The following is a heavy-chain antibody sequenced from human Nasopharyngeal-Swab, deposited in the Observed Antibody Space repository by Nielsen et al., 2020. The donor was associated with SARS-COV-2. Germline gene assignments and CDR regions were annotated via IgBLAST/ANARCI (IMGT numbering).Heavy chain of an antibody. J-gene: IGHJ4*02. Sequence: SETLSLTCAVYGGSFSGYYWSWIRQPPGKGLEWIGEINHSGSTNYNPSLKSRVTISIDTSKNQFSLKLSSVTAADTAVYYCARTHYYDTGPFDYWGQGTLVTVSS. CDR1: GGSFSGYY. D-gene: IGHD3-22*01. CDR2: INHSGST. CDR3: ARTHYYDTGPFDY. V-gene: IGHV4-34*01.